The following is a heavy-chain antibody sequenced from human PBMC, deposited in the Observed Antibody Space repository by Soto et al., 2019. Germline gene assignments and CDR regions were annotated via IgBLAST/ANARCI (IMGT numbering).Heavy chain of an antibody. Sequence: PGGSLSLSCAASGVTFSSYAMSWVRQAPGKGLEWVSSVSAGGDMTYYSDSVKGRLTISRDNSNNALFLQMNSLRAEDTALYYCARGDRGGSGSPASYYYSGLDVWGQGTTVTVSS. CDR1: GVTFSSYA. V-gene: IGHV3-23*01. D-gene: IGHD3-10*01. CDR2: VSAGGDMT. J-gene: IGHJ6*02. CDR3: ARGDRGGSGSPASYYYSGLDV.